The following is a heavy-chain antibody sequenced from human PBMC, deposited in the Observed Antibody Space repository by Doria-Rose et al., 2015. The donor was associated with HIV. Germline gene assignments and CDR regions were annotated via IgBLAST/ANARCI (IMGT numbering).Heavy chain of an antibody. V-gene: IGHV2-26*01. J-gene: IGHJ4*02. D-gene: IGHD6-13*01. CDR2: MFSDDER. CDR3: ARIKSSRWYHKYYFDF. Sequence: QITLKESGPVLVKPTETLTLTCTVSGVSLSSPGMGVSWIRQPPGKALEWLANMFSDDERSYTTSLKSRLTISSGTSKSQVVLTMTDMDPVDTATYYCARIKSSRWYHKYYFDFWGQGTLVIVSA. CDR1: GVSLSSPGMG.